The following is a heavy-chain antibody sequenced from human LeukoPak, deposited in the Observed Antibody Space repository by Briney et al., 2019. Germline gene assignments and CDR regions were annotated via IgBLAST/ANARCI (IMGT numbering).Heavy chain of an antibody. V-gene: IGHV4-59*08. Sequence: SETLSLTCTVSGGSISRYYWSWIRQPPGKGLEWVGYIYSTGSTNTNPSLKSRVTISIDTSRNQFSLRLTSVTAADTAVYYCARHESAVGALFYWGQGTLVTVSS. CDR2: IYSTGST. CDR1: GGSISRYY. J-gene: IGHJ4*02. CDR3: ARHESAVGALFY. D-gene: IGHD1-26*01.